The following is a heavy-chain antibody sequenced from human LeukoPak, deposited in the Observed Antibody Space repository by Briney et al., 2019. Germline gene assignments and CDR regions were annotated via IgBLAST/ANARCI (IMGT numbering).Heavy chain of an antibody. CDR3: ARGYYDILTGYYP. CDR1: GFTFSSYW. D-gene: IGHD3-9*01. Sequence: PGGSLRLSCAASGFTFSSYWMRWVRQAPGKGLEWVANIKQDGSEKYYVDSVKGRFTISRDNAKNSLYLQMNSLRAEDTAVYYCARGYYDILTGYYPWGQGTLVTVSS. V-gene: IGHV3-7*01. CDR2: IKQDGSEK. J-gene: IGHJ5*02.